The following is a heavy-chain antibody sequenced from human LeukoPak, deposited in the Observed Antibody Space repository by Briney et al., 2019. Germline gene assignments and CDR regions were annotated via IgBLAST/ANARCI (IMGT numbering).Heavy chain of an antibody. Sequence: GRSLRLSCAASGFTFDDYAMHWVRQAPGKGLEWVSGISWNSGSIGYADSVKGRFTISRDNAKNSLYLQMNSLRAEDMALYYCAKGYCSITSCYPFDYWGQGTLVTVSS. CDR1: GFTFDDYA. D-gene: IGHD2-2*01. V-gene: IGHV3-9*03. J-gene: IGHJ4*02. CDR3: AKGYCSITSCYPFDY. CDR2: ISWNSGSI.